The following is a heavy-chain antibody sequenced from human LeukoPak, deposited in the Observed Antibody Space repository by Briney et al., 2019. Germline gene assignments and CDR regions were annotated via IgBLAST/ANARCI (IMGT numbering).Heavy chain of an antibody. Sequence: PGGSLRLSCAASGFTFSSYAVSWVRQAPGKGLEWVSAISGSGGSTYYADSVKGRFTISRDNSKNTLYLQMNSLRAEDTAVYYCAKDASLDDILTSFDYWGQGTLVTVSS. J-gene: IGHJ4*02. CDR3: AKDASLDDILTSFDY. CDR1: GFTFSSYA. CDR2: ISGSGGST. D-gene: IGHD3-9*01. V-gene: IGHV3-23*01.